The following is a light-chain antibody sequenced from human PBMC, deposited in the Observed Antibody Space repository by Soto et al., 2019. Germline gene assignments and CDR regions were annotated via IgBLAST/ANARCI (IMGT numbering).Light chain of an antibody. CDR3: QQYGSSPFP. Sequence: DIVLTQSPGTLSLSPGERATLSCRASQSVSSSSLAWYQQKPGQAPRLLIYGASSSATGIPARFSGSGSGTDVALTISSLEPEAVAVYCCQQYGSSPFPFGQGTRLEIK. CDR1: QSVSSSS. V-gene: IGKV3-20*01. J-gene: IGKJ5*01. CDR2: GAS.